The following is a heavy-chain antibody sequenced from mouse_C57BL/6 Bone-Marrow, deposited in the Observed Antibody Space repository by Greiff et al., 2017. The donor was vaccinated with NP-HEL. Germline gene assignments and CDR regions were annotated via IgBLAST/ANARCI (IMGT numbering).Heavy chain of an antibody. Sequence: EVKLQESGPGLVKPSQSLSLTCSVTGYSITSGYYWNWIRQFPGNKLEWMGYISYDGSNNYNPSLKNRISITRDTSKNQFFLKLNSVTTEDTATYYCARDGGSSSWFAYWGQGTLVTVSA. D-gene: IGHD1-1*01. V-gene: IGHV3-6*01. J-gene: IGHJ3*01. CDR2: ISYDGSN. CDR1: GYSITSGYY. CDR3: ARDGGSSSWFAY.